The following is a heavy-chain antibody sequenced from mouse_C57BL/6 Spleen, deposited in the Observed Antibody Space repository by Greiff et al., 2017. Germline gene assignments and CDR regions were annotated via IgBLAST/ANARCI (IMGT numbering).Heavy chain of an antibody. CDR1: GYTFTSYW. CDR2: IYPSDSET. J-gene: IGHJ3*01. CDR3: ARSRDDARFAD. D-gene: IGHD3-3*01. Sequence: QVQLQQPGAELVRPGSSVKLSCKASGYTFTSYWMDWVKQRPGQGLEWIGNIYPSDSETHYNQKFKDKATLTVDKSSSTAYMQLSSLTSEDSAVDCYARSRDDARFADWGQGTLVTVSA. V-gene: IGHV1-61*01.